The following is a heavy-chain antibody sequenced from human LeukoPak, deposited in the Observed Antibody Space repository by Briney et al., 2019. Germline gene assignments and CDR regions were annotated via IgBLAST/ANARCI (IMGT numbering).Heavy chain of an antibody. D-gene: IGHD3-10*01. CDR1: GFTFSTYD. V-gene: IGHV3-23*01. Sequence: GGTLRLSCAASGFTFSTYDMSWVRQAPGKGLEWVSAISGSGGSTYYADSVKGRFSISRDTSKNTLYLQMNSLRVEDTAVYYCATRRFGELTYWGQGTLVTVSS. CDR2: ISGSGGST. J-gene: IGHJ4*02. CDR3: ATRRFGELTY.